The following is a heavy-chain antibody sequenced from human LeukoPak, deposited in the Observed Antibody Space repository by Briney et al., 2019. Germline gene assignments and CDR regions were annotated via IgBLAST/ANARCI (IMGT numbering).Heavy chain of an antibody. Sequence: SETLSLTCAASGGSFSGYYWSWIRQPPGKGLEWIGEINHSGSTNYNPSLKSRVTISVDKSKNQLSLKLSSVTAADTAVYYCARLGIVGATNYWGQGTLVTVSS. CDR2: INHSGST. CDR3: ARLGIVGATNY. CDR1: GGSFSGYY. J-gene: IGHJ4*02. V-gene: IGHV4-34*01. D-gene: IGHD1-26*01.